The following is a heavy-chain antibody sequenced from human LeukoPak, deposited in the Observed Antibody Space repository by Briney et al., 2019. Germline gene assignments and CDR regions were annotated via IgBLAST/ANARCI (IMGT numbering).Heavy chain of an antibody. D-gene: IGHD1-14*01. J-gene: IGHJ4*02. CDR2: LYSDGDT. Sequence: GGSLRLSCAASGFTFITNDMTWVRQAPGKGLEWVSVLYSDGDTKYADSVQGRFTISRDNSKNTLYLEMNSLSPDDTAVYYCARGVEPLAANTLAYWGQGTLVTVSS. V-gene: IGHV3-53*01. CDR1: GFTFITND. CDR3: ARGVEPLAANTLAY.